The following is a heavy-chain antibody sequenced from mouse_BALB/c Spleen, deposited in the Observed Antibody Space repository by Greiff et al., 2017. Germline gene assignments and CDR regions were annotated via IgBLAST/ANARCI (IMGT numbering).Heavy chain of an antibody. D-gene: IGHD1-1*01. CDR1: GFTFSSYG. V-gene: IGHV5-6*01. Sequence: EVQGVESGGDLVKPGGSLKLSCAASGFTFSSYGMSWVRQTPDKRLEWVATISSGGSYTYYPDSVKGRFTISRDNAKNTLYLQMSSLKSEDTAMYYCARLFITTVVATAMDYWGQGTSVTVSS. CDR2: ISSGGSYT. J-gene: IGHJ4*01. CDR3: ARLFITTVVATAMDY.